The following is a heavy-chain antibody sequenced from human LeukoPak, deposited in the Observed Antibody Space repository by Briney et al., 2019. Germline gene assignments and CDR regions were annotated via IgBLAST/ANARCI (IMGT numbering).Heavy chain of an antibody. J-gene: IGHJ4*02. D-gene: IGHD3-3*01. CDR1: GFTFSNYW. CDR2: IRQDGGED. Sequence: GGSLRLACAASGFTFSNYWMTWVRQAPGKGLEWVANIRQDGGEDYYADSVKGRFTISRDNAKNSLYLQMNSLRAEDTAVYHCARTESGLKYYDFWSGSFFDYWGQGTLVTVSS. V-gene: IGHV3-7*01. CDR3: ARTESGLKYYDFWSGSFFDY.